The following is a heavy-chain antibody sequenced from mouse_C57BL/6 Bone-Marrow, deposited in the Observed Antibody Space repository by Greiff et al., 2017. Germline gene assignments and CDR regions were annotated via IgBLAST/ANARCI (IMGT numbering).Heavy chain of an antibody. CDR2: ISSGSSTI. CDR1: GFTFSDYG. V-gene: IGHV5-17*01. J-gene: IGHJ1*03. Sequence: EVKLLESGGGLVKPGGSLKLSCAASGFTFSDYGMYWVRQAPEKGLEWVAYISSGSSTIYYADTVKGRFTISRDNAKNTLFLQMTRQRSEDTALYYCAMDSNYVCWYFDVWGTGTTVTVSS. D-gene: IGHD2-5*01. CDR3: AMDSNYVCWYFDV.